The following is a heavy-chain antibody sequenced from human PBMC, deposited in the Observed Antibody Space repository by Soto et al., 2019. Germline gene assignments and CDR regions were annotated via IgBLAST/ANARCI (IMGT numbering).Heavy chain of an antibody. J-gene: IGHJ3*02. D-gene: IGHD2-8*01. CDR1: GFTFSSYA. CDR3: AKSIVLMVYAINVAFDI. V-gene: IGHV3-23*01. Sequence: PGGSLRLSCAASGFTFSSYAMSWVRQAPGKGLEWVSAISGSGGSTYYADSVKGRFTISRDNSKNTLYLQMNSLRAEDTAVYYSAKSIVLMVYAINVAFDIGGQGKMLTVSS. CDR2: ISGSGGST.